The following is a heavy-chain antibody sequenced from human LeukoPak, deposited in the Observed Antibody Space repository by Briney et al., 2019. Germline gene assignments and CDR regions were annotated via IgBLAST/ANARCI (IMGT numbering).Heavy chain of an antibody. CDR2: IYYSGST. V-gene: IGHV4-39*01. CDR3: GRQENVGATGRALLI. D-gene: IGHD1-26*01. J-gene: IGHJ3*02. Sequence: SSETMSLTCTVSGGSISSTSYYWGWIRQPPGKGLEWIGTIYYSGSTYYNPSLQSRVTTSVDTSKNQFSLKLSSVTAADTAVYYCGRQENVGATGRALLIWGQGTMVTVSS. CDR1: GGSISSTSYY.